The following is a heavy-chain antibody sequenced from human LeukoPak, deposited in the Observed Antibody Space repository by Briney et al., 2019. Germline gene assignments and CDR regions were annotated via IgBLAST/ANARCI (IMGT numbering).Heavy chain of an antibody. J-gene: IGHJ5*01. CDR1: GFTFSNYW. CDR3: ARLKDAVTIFDC. CDR2: IKEDGSDK. V-gene: IGHV3-7*01. Sequence: GSLRLSCIASGFTFSNYWMSWVRQAPGKGLEWVASIKEDGSDKYYVDSVKGRFTISRDNTKNSLFVQMSSLRAEDTAVYYCARLKDAVTIFDCWGQGILVTVSS. D-gene: IGHD4-17*01.